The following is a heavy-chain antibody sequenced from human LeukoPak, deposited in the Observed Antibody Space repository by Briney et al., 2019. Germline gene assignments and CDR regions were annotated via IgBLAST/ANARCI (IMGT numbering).Heavy chain of an antibody. V-gene: IGHV5-51*01. CDR3: ARYSYRGYYYDSSGIDC. CDR1: GYSFTNYW. Sequence: GESLKISCKGSGYSFTNYWIAWVRQMPGKGLEWMGIIYPGDSDTRYSPSLQGQVTISADKSISTAHLQWSSLKASDTAMCYCARYSYRGYYYDSSGIDCWGQGTLVTVSS. D-gene: IGHD3-22*01. CDR2: IYPGDSDT. J-gene: IGHJ4*02.